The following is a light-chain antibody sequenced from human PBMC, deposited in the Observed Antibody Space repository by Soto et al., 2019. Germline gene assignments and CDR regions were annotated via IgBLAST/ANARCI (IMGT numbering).Light chain of an antibody. Sequence: EVVLTQSPGTLSLSPGEGATLSCRASQSIISSYLAWYQHKPGQAPRLLIYGVSSRATGVPDRFSGSGSGKDLTLTISRLEPEDFAVYYCQQYGNSVPFTFGQGTKLEIK. J-gene: IGKJ2*01. V-gene: IGKV3-20*01. CDR2: GVS. CDR3: QQYGNSVPFT. CDR1: QSIISSY.